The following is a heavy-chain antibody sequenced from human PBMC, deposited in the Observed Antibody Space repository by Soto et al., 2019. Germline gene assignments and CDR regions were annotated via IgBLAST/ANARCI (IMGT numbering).Heavy chain of an antibody. J-gene: IGHJ3*02. D-gene: IGHD2-21*02. CDR3: ARDQDCGGDCYTDAFDI. CDR2: IIPIFGTA. V-gene: IGHV1-69*13. CDR1: GGTFSSYA. Sequence: GXSVKVSCNASGGTFSSYAIRWVRQAPGQGLEWMGGIIPIFGTANYAQKFQGRVTITADESTSTAYMEPSSLRSEDTAVYYCARDQDCGGDCYTDAFDIWGQGTMVTVSS.